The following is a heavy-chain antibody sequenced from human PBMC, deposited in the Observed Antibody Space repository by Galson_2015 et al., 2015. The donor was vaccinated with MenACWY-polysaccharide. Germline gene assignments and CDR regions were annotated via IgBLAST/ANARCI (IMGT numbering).Heavy chain of an antibody. CDR2: IRRKAYGGTT. Sequence: SLRLSCAASGFTFGDYAMSWVRQAPGKGLEWVGFIRRKAYGGTTEYAASVKGRFTISRDDSKSIAFLQMNSLKTEDTAVYYCTRGYSNYPGPDYWGQGTLVTVSS. D-gene: IGHD4-11*01. CDR3: TRGYSNYPGPDY. J-gene: IGHJ4*02. V-gene: IGHV3-49*04. CDR1: GFTFGDYA.